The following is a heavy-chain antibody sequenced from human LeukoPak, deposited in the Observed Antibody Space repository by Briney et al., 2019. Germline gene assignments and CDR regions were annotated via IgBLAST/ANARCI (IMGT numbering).Heavy chain of an antibody. D-gene: IGHD6-13*01. J-gene: IGHJ4*02. CDR3: ARDRHGYFDY. CDR1: GFTLSDHY. Sequence: GGSLRLSCAASGFTLSDHYMIWLRQAPGKGLESISYISHNGDTKYYADSVKGRLSISRDNAKSSLYLEMNSLRVEDTAVYYCARDRHGYFDYWGQGTLVTVSS. CDR2: ISHNGDTK. V-gene: IGHV3-11*01.